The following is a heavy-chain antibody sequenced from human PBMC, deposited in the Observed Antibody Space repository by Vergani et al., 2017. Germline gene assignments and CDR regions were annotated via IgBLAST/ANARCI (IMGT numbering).Heavy chain of an antibody. CDR3: ARSAADIFFDY. J-gene: IGHJ4*02. CDR1: GGTFSSYT. V-gene: IGHV1-69*02. CDR2: IIPILGIA. D-gene: IGHD6-13*01. Sequence: QVQLVQSGAEVKKPGSSVKVSCKASGGTFSSYTISWVRQAPGQGLEWMGRIIPILGIANYAQKLQGRVTMTTDTSTSTAYMELRSLRSDDTAVYYCARSAADIFFDYWGQGTLVTVSS.